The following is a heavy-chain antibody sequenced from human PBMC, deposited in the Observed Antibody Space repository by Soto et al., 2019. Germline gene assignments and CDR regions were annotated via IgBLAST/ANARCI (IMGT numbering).Heavy chain of an antibody. D-gene: IGHD3-10*01. Sequence: QVQLVQSGAEVKKPGSSVKVSCKASGGTFSSYAISWVRQAPGQGLEWMGGIIPSIGTRNYAQKFQGRITITADESTSTAYMELSSLRSEDTATYYCASPYYYGSGSYSNFDYWGQGTLVTVSS. V-gene: IGHV1-69*01. J-gene: IGHJ4*02. CDR3: ASPYYYGSGSYSNFDY. CDR2: IIPSIGTR. CDR1: GGTFSSYA.